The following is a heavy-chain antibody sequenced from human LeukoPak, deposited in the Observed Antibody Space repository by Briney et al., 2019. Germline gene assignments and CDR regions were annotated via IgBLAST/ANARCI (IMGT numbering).Heavy chain of an antibody. J-gene: IGHJ4*02. Sequence: GGSLRLSCAASGFIFSNYAMYWVRQAPGKGLEWVSAISGRSNNTYYADSVKGRFTISRDSSKNTLYLQMDSLRADDTAVYYCAKWGDYDVLTGYYVSDFWGQGTLVTVSS. CDR1: GFIFSNYA. CDR2: ISGRSNNT. CDR3: AKWGDYDVLTGYYVSDF. D-gene: IGHD3-9*01. V-gene: IGHV3-23*01.